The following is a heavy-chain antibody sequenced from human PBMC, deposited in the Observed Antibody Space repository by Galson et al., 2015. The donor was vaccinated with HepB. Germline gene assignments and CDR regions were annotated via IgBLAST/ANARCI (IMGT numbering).Heavy chain of an antibody. CDR2: ISSSSSTI. CDR3: ARDGSSSFKRKPYNWFDP. Sequence: SLRLSCAASGFTFSSYSMNWVRQAPGKGLEWVSYISSSSSTIYYADSVKGRFTISRDNAKNSLYLQMNSLRDEDTAVYYCARDGSSSFKRKPYNWFDPWGQGTLVTVSS. D-gene: IGHD6-13*01. CDR1: GFTFSSYS. V-gene: IGHV3-48*02. J-gene: IGHJ5*02.